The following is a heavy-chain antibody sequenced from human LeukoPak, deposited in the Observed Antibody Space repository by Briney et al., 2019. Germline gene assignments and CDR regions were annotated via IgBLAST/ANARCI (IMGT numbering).Heavy chain of an antibody. Sequence: SETLSLTCTVSGGSISSHYWSWLRQPPGKGLEWIGYIYYSGSTNYNPSLKSRVTISVDTSKNQFSLKLSSVTAADTAVYYCARCGGSWYGIYDAFDIWGQGTMVTVSS. CDR1: GGSISSHY. D-gene: IGHD6-13*01. CDR2: IYYSGST. J-gene: IGHJ3*02. CDR3: ARCGGSWYGIYDAFDI. V-gene: IGHV4-59*11.